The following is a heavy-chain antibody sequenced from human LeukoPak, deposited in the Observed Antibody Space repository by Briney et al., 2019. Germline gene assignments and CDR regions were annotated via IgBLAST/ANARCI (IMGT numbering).Heavy chain of an antibody. CDR1: GFTFSSYA. Sequence: PGGSLRLSCAASGFTFSSYAMSWVRQAPGKGLEWVAVISYDGSNKYYADSVKGRFTISRDNSQNTLYLQMDSLRAEDTAVYYCARGSDPRELFRAFDIWGQGTMVTVSS. D-gene: IGHD3-10*01. CDR3: ARGSDPRELFRAFDI. V-gene: IGHV3-30-3*01. J-gene: IGHJ3*02. CDR2: ISYDGSNK.